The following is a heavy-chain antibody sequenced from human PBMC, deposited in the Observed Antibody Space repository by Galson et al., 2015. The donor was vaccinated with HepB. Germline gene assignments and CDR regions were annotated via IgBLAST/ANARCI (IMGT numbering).Heavy chain of an antibody. D-gene: IGHD4-23*01. CDR1: GGSISSGGYY. J-gene: IGHJ4*02. CDR3: ARGDLARWLPFDY. V-gene: IGHV4-31*11. CDR2: IYYSGNT. Sequence: TLSLTCAVSGGSISSGGYYWSWIRQHPGQGLEWIGYIYYSGNTFYNPSLKSRVTISLDTSKNQLSLRLSSMTAADTAVYYCARGDLARWLPFDYWGQGTLVTVSS.